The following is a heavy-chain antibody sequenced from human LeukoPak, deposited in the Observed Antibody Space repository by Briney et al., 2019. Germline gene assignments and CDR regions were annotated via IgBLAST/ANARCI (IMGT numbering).Heavy chain of an antibody. Sequence: PGGSLRLSCGGSGFRFSSYDMNWVRQAPGRGLEWLSYLTRTSSATWYADSVKGRFTIFRDNDKSSLYLQMNSLRVEDTAVYYCATGGSEYRSDWFDSWGQGTLVNVAS. CDR2: LTRTSSAT. CDR3: ATGGSEYRSDWFDS. J-gene: IGHJ5*01. CDR1: GFRFSSYD. V-gene: IGHV3-48*01. D-gene: IGHD4-11*01.